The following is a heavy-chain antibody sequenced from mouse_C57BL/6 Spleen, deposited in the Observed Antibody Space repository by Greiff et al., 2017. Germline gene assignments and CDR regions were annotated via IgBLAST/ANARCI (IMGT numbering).Heavy chain of an antibody. CDR3: ASDGSSYGYAMDY. CDR2: IDPANGNT. CDR1: GFNIKNTY. V-gene: IGHV14-3*01. Sequence: EVQLVESVAELVRPGASVKLSCTASGFNIKNTYMHWVKQRPEQGLEWIGRIDPANGNTKYAPKFQGKATITADTSSNTAYLQLSSLTSEDTAIYYGASDGSSYGYAMDYWGQGTSVTVSS. D-gene: IGHD1-1*01. J-gene: IGHJ4*01.